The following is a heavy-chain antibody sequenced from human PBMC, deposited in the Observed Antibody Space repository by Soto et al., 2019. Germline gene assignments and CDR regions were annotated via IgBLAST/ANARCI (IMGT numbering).Heavy chain of an antibody. J-gene: IGHJ6*02. Sequence: PSQTLSLTCAISRDSVSSNSAAWNWIRQSPSRGLEWLGRTYYRSKWYNDYAVSVKSRITINPDTSKNQFSLQLNSVTPEDTAVYYCARGQQLVYSYYYYGMDVWGQGTTVTVSS. V-gene: IGHV6-1*01. CDR2: TYYRSKWYN. D-gene: IGHD6-6*01. CDR3: ARGQQLVYSYYYYGMDV. CDR1: RDSVSSNSAA.